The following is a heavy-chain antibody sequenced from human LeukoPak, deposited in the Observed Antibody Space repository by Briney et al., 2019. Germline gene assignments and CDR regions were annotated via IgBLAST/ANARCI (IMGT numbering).Heavy chain of an antibody. CDR3: ARGRFGGYTYFDY. J-gene: IGHJ4*02. CDR1: GFTFSSYE. Sequence: GGSLRLSCAASGFTFSSYEMNWVRQAPGKGLEGVSYISSSGTTTYYAPSVKGRFTISRDNAKNSLYPQMNSLRAEDTAVYYCARGRFGGYTYFDYWGQGTLVTVSS. D-gene: IGHD3-10*01. V-gene: IGHV3-48*03. CDR2: ISSSGTTT.